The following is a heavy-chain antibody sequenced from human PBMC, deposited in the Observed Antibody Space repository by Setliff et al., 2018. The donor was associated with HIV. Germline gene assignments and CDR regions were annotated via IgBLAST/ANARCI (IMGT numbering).Heavy chain of an antibody. CDR1: GGSFSGSY. D-gene: IGHD2-21*02. CDR3: ATTYCRGADCPQMYDY. J-gene: IGHJ4*02. Sequence: SETLSLTCAVYGGSFSGSYWSWSRQPPGKGLGWIGELNYDGVNNHNPSLRSRVTISVDTSRKQWSLRLNSVTAADTAVYYCATTYCRGADCPQMYDYWGQGTLVTAPQ. CDR2: LNYDGVN. V-gene: IGHV4-34*01.